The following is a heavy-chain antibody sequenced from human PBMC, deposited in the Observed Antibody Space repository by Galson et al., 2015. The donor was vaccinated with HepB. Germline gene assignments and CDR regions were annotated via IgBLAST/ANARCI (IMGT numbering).Heavy chain of an antibody. V-gene: IGHV3-23*01. D-gene: IGHD5-18*01. CDR3: ARDRQLWPSARLDP. CDR1: GFTFSNYA. CDR2: VTGSAGTT. J-gene: IGHJ5*02. Sequence: SLRLSCAASGFTFSNYAMTWVRQAPGKGLEWVSSVTGSAGTTYYADSVKGRFTVLRDNSRNTLYLEMNNLRADDTARYFCARDRQLWPSARLDPWGQGTLVTVSS.